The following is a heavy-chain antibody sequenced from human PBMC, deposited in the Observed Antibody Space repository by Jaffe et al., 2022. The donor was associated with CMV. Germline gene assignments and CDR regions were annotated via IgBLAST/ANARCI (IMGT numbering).Heavy chain of an antibody. D-gene: IGHD1-1*01. V-gene: IGHV3-23*01. J-gene: IGHJ4*02. CDR1: GFTFRNYA. CDR3: AKGDDWNPHGTDY. CDR2: NSGSGGLT. Sequence: EVQLLESGGGLVQPGGSLRLSCAASGFTFRNYAMSWVRQAPGKGLEWVSENSGSGGLTDYADSVKGRFTISRDNSKNMVYLQMNSLRVDDTAVYYCAKGDDWNPHGTDYWGQGTLVTVSS.